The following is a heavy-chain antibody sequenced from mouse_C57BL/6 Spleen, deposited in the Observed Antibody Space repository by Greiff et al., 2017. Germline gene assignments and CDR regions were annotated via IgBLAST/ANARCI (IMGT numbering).Heavy chain of an antibody. CDR1: GYTFTNYW. J-gene: IGHJ1*03. V-gene: IGHV1-63*01. Sequence: QVQLKQSGAELVRPGTSVKMSCKASGYTFTNYWIGWAKQRPGHGLEWIGDIYPGGGYTNYNEKFKGKATLTADKSSSTAYMQFSSLTSEDSAIYYCARSRDYYGSSPFYWYFDVWGTGTTVTVSS. D-gene: IGHD1-1*01. CDR2: IYPGGGYT. CDR3: ARSRDYYGSSPFYWYFDV.